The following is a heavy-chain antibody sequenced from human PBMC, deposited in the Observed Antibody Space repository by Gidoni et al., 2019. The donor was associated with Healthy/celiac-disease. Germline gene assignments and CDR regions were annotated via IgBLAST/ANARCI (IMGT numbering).Heavy chain of an antibody. CDR3: ASPDYYDSSGLGYFDL. CDR2: IYYSGST. CDR1: GGSISRSSYY. Sequence: QLQLQESGPGLVKPSETLSLTCTVPGGSISRSSYYWGWIRPPPGKGLEWIGSIYYSGSTYYNPSLKSRVTISVDTSKNQFSLKLSSVTAADTAVYYCASPDYYDSSGLGYFDLWGRGTLVTVSS. J-gene: IGHJ2*01. V-gene: IGHV4-39*01. D-gene: IGHD3-22*01.